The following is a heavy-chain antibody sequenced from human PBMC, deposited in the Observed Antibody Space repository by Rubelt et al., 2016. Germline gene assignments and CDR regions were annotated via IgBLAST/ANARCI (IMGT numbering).Heavy chain of an antibody. D-gene: IGHD3-3*02. CDR1: GFSVNTGEMA. Sequence: QIPLKESGPTLVNPTQTLTLTCPFSGFSVNTGEMAVGWIRQPPGKALEWLAAIYWDDNRHYSPSLKTRLTILKDNSKNQVILTMTNMDPVDTGTYYCAHGPSNMPRAFLGYWGQGAVVTASS. V-gene: IGHV2-5*02. J-gene: IGHJ4*02. CDR3: AHGPSNMPRAFLGY. CDR2: IYWDDNR.